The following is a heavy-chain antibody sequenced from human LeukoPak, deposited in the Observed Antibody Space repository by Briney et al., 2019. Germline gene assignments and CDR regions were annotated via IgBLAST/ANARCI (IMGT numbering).Heavy chain of an antibody. CDR2: TYYRSQQWHS. CDR3: GRETDFGAVTN. Sequence: SQTLSLTCGISGDSVSSNGASWNWIRQSPSRGLEWLGRTYYRSQQWHSDYAPSMKGRITLNPDTSKNQFSLQLNSMTPEDTAVFYCGRETDFGAVTNWGQGTLVTVSS. CDR1: GDSVSSNGAS. V-gene: IGHV6-1*01. J-gene: IGHJ4*02. D-gene: IGHD3-3*01.